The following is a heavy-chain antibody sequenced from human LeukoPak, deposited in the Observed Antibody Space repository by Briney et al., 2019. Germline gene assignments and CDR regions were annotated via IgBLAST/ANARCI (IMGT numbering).Heavy chain of an antibody. D-gene: IGHD3-16*01. Sequence: PSETLSLTCTVSGGSISSGGYSWSWIRQPPGQGLEWIGYIYHSGSTYYNPSLKSRVTISVDRSKNQFSLKLSSVTAADTAVYYCARDQGGGFDPWGQGTLVTVSS. CDR2: IYHSGST. V-gene: IGHV4-30-2*01. J-gene: IGHJ5*02. CDR3: ARDQGGGFDP. CDR1: GGSISSGGYS.